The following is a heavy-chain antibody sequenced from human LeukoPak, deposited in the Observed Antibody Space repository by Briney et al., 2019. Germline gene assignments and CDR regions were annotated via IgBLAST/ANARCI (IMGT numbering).Heavy chain of an antibody. CDR3: ARVLTAAGLDF. CDR2: INHSGST. D-gene: IGHD6-25*01. CDR1: GGSFSGYY. V-gene: IGHV4-34*01. Sequence: SETLSLTCTVYGGSFSGYYWSWIRQPPGKGLEWIGEINHSGSTNYNPSLKSRVTISVDTSKNQFSLKLRSVTAADTAFYYCARVLTAAGLDFWGQGILVTISS. J-gene: IGHJ4*02.